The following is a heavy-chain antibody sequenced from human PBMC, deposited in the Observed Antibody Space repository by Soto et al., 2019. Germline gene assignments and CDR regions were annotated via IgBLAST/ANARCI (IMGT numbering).Heavy chain of an antibody. D-gene: IGHD5-12*01. CDR1: GYTFTSYD. CDR2: MNPNSGNT. V-gene: IGHV1-8*01. CDR3: ARAQGIVVTIDYYYYMDV. J-gene: IGHJ6*03. Sequence: GASVKVSCKASGYTFTSYDINWVRQATGQGLEWMGWMNPNSGNTGYAQKFQGRVTMTRNTSISTAYMELSSLRSEDTAVYYCARAQGIVVTIDYYYYMDVWGKGTTVTVS.